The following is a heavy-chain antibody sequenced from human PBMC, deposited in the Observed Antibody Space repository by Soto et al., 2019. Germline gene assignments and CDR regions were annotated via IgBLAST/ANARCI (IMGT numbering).Heavy chain of an antibody. CDR3: ARHGNNGPEDTLDV. D-gene: IGHD1-1*01. CDR2: IYPGDSET. Sequence: PGESLKISCKGSGYSFNTYWIGWVRQMPGKGLEWMGIIYPGDSETRYSPSFRGQVTISADRSITTAYLQWNSLKASDTAMYFCARHGNNGPEDTLDVWGQGTTVTVSS. CDR1: GYSFNTYW. J-gene: IGHJ6*02. V-gene: IGHV5-51*01.